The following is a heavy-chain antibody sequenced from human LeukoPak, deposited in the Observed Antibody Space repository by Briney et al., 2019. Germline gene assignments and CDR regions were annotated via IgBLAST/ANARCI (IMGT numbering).Heavy chain of an antibody. J-gene: IGHJ4*02. CDR3: AKDPSRDSRGYYTDY. D-gene: IGHD3-22*01. Sequence: GGSLRLSCAASGFTFSSYAMSWVRQAPGKGLEWVSAISGSGGSTYYADSVKGRFTISRDNSKNTLYLQMNSLRAEDTAVYYCAKDPSRDSRGYYTDYWGQGTLVTVSS. V-gene: IGHV3-23*01. CDR2: ISGSGGST. CDR1: GFTFSSYA.